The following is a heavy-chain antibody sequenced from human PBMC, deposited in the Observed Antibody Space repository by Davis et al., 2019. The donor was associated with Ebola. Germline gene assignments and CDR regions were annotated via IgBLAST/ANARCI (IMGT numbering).Heavy chain of an antibody. V-gene: IGHV3-23*01. D-gene: IGHD2-2*01. J-gene: IGHJ4*02. Sequence: PGGSLRLSCAASGSTFSSYAMSWVRQAPGKGLEWVSAISGSGGSTYYADSVKGRFTISRDNSKNTLYLQMNSLRAEDTAVYYCAKSVGYCSSTSCYAEYFDYGGQGTLVTVSS. CDR3: AKSVGYCSSTSCYAEYFDY. CDR1: GSTFSSYA. CDR2: ISGSGGST.